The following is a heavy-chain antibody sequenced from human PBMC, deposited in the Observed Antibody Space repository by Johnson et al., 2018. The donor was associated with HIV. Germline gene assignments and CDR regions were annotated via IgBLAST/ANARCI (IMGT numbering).Heavy chain of an antibody. J-gene: IGHJ3*02. Sequence: QVQLVESGGGLVQPGGSLRLSCAASGFTFSSYAMHWVRQAPGKGLEWVAVISYDGSNKYYADSVTGRFTISRDNSKNTLFLQMNSLRPEDTAVYYCAKSSSATYYGDAFDMWGQGTMVTVSS. CDR2: ISYDGSNK. D-gene: IGHD3-10*01. CDR3: AKSSSATYYGDAFDM. V-gene: IGHV3-30-3*02. CDR1: GFTFSSYA.